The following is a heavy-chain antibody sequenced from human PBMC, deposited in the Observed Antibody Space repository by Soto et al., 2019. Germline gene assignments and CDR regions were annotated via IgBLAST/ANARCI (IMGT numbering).Heavy chain of an antibody. CDR3: GRIITGGGGGGDY. V-gene: IGHV1-18*01. CDR1: GYTFTSYG. Sequence: KLVQSGAEVKKPGASVKVSCKASGYTFTSYGISWVRQAPGQGLEWMGWINSYNGNTNYAQKFQGRVTMTTDTSTSTAYMELRSLRSADTAVYYCGRIITGGGGGGDYWGQGTLVTVSS. CDR2: INSYNGNT. D-gene: IGHD3-10*01. J-gene: IGHJ4*02.